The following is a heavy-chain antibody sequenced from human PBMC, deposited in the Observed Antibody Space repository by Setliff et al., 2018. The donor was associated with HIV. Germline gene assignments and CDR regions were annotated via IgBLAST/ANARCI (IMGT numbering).Heavy chain of an antibody. V-gene: IGHV1-46*01. Sequence: SVKVSCKASEYTFTSYYIHWVRQAPGQGLEWMGVINTSGGTTRNSQRFQGRITMTRDTSTSTVYMELISLRSEDTAVYYCARGGLVPVAWGYFDYWGQGALVTVSS. CDR1: EYTFTSYY. J-gene: IGHJ4*02. CDR2: INTSGGTT. CDR3: ARGGLVPVAWGYFDY. D-gene: IGHD2-2*01.